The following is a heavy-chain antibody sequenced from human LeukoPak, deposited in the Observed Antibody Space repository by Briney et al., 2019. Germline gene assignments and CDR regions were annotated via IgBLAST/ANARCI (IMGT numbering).Heavy chain of an antibody. J-gene: IGHJ4*02. CDR1: GGSISSYY. Sequence: MSSETLSLTCTVSGGSISSYYWSWIRQPPGKGLEWIGYIYTSGSTNYNPSLKSRVTISVDTSKNQLSLKLSSVTAADTAVYYCARQSSSSIDYWGQGTLVTVSS. V-gene: IGHV4-4*09. D-gene: IGHD6-6*01. CDR2: IYTSGST. CDR3: ARQSSSSIDY.